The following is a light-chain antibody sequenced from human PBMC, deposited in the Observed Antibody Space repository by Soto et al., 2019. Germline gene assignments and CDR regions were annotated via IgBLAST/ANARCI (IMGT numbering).Light chain of an antibody. CDR3: QQSYTTPWT. CDR2: GAS. CDR1: QSISTY. Sequence: DIQMTQSPSSLSASVRDTVTITCRASQSISTYLNWYQQKPGKAPKVLLSGASRLQSGVPSRFSGSGFGTDFTLTITSLQAEDFATYYCQQSYTTPWTFGQGTKVEIK. V-gene: IGKV1-39*01. J-gene: IGKJ1*01.